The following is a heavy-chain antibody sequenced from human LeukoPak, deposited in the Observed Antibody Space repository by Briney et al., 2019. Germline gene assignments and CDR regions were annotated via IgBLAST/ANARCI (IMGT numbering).Heavy chain of an antibody. CDR3: ATRYYYDSSTLAYDAFDI. CDR1: GYSFTSYW. J-gene: IGHJ3*02. D-gene: IGHD3-22*01. Sequence: GESLKISCKGSGYSFTSYWIGWVRQMPGKGLEWMGIIYPGDSDTRYSPSFQGQVTISADKSISTAYLQWSSLKASDTAMYYCATRYYYDSSTLAYDAFDIWGQGTMVTVSS. V-gene: IGHV5-51*01. CDR2: IYPGDSDT.